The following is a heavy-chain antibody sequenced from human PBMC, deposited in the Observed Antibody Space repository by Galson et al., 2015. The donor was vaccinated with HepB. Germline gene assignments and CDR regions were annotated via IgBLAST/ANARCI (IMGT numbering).Heavy chain of an antibody. J-gene: IGHJ6*02. D-gene: IGHD2-2*01. CDR2: INAGNGNT. CDR3: AGAWRSTSFPYYYGMDV. CDR1: GYTFTSYA. Sequence: SVKVSCKASGYTFTSYAMHWVRQAPGQRLEWMGWINAGNGNTKYSQKFQGRVTITRDTSASTAYMELSSLRSEDTAVYYCAGAWRSTSFPYYYGMDVWGQGTTVTVSS. V-gene: IGHV1-3*01.